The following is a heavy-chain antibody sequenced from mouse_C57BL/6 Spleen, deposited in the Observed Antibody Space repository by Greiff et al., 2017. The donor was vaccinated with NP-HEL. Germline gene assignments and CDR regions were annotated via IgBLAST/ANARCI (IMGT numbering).Heavy chain of an antibody. Sequence: LVESGPGLVKPSQSLSLTCSVTGYSITSGYYWNWIRQFPGNKLEWMGYISYDGSNNYNPSLKNRISITRDTSKNQFFLKLNSVTTEDTATYYCARIYDGYYEYWGQGTTLTVSS. CDR2: ISYDGSN. CDR1: GYSITSGYY. CDR3: ARIYDGYYEY. J-gene: IGHJ2*01. V-gene: IGHV3-6*01. D-gene: IGHD2-3*01.